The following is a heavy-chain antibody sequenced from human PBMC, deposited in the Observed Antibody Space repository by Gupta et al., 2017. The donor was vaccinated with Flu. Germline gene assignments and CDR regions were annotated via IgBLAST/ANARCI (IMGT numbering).Heavy chain of an antibody. D-gene: IGHD3-10*02. CDR2: IEGRTGGAPT. CDR3: TTEVATLNVFDS. CDR1: VFTVEDAW. J-gene: IGHJ4*01. Sequence: EVYLVESGGGVAKPGGSRRVSCRAPVFTVEDAWVHWIRQARGNGLAWVGRIEGRTGGAPTDYAAPVRGRFTISIHYARCGVDLQMDSWKPEDTAVYYWTTEVATLNVFDSLGQETLVSVS. V-gene: IGHV3-15*07.